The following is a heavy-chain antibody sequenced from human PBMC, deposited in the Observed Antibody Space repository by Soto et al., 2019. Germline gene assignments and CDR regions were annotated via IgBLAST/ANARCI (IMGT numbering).Heavy chain of an antibody. D-gene: IGHD3-9*01. CDR3: AKVAHIFYGMDV. V-gene: IGHV3-30*04. CDR2: IYFDGSND. Sequence: PGGSLRLSCEASGFTLRNYAMHWVRQAPGKGLEWVSLIYFDGSNDHYTDSVKGRFTISRDNSKNTLFLQMNSLRPEDTAVYYCAKVAHIFYGMDVWGQGIPVTVSS. CDR1: GFTLRNYA. J-gene: IGHJ6*02.